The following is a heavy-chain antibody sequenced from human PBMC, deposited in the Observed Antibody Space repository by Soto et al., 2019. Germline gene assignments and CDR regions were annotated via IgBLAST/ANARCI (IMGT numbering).Heavy chain of an antibody. J-gene: IGHJ6*02. D-gene: IGHD1-1*01. V-gene: IGHV4-30-4*01. Sequence: SETLSLTCTVSGDSISSADFYWSWIRQTPGKGLEWIGHIFYSGTTYYNPSLKSRLTISVDTSKNHFSLRLTSVTAADTAVYYCARDLWVEPELYYYGMDVWGQGTTVTVSS. CDR1: GDSISSADFY. CDR2: IFYSGTT. CDR3: ARDLWVEPELYYYGMDV.